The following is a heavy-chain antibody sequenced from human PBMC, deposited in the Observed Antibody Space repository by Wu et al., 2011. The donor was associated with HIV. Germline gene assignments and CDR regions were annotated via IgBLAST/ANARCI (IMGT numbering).Heavy chain of an antibody. J-gene: IGHJ6*03. CDR3: ATKSSSPFYYYYMDV. V-gene: IGHV1-46*01. CDR1: GDTLTNYY. CDR2: INPISST. Sequence: QVQLVQSGAEVKKPGASVKVSCKASGDTLTNYYIHWVRQAPGQGLEWMGIINPISSTTYAQKFQGRVTMTRDTSTSTVYMELSSLRSDDTAIYYCATKSSSPFYYYYMDVWGKGTTVTVSS. D-gene: IGHD3-10*01.